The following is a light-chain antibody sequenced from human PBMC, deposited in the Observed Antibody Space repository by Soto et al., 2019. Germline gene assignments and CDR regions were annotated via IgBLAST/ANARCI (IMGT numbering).Light chain of an antibody. CDR3: QQDNSYWT. V-gene: IGKV1-5*03. CDR1: QSISSW. CDR2: KAS. Sequence: DIQMTQSPSTLSASVGDRVTITCRASQSISSWLAWYQQKPGKAPKLLIYKASSLESGVPSRFSGSGSGTEFTLTISSQQTDNFATYYCQQDNSYWTFGQGTKVEIK. J-gene: IGKJ1*01.